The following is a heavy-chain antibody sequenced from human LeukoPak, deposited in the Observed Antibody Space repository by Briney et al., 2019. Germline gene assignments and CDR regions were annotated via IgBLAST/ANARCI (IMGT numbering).Heavy chain of an antibody. CDR3: ARERMATRNDAFDI. CDR1: GGSISSGGYY. Sequence: SETLSLTCTVSGGSISSGGYYWSWIRQPPGKGLEWIGYIYYSGSTYYNPSLKSRVTISVDTSKNQFSLKLSSVTAADTAVYYCARERMATRNDAFDIWGQGTMVTVSS. CDR2: IYYSGST. V-gene: IGHV4-30-4*08. J-gene: IGHJ3*02. D-gene: IGHD5-24*01.